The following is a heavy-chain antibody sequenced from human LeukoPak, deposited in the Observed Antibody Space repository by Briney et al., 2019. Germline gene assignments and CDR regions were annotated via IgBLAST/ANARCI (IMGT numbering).Heavy chain of an antibody. CDR3: ARDRGYYYMDV. CDR1: GGSISSYY. V-gene: IGHV4-59*01. CDR2: IYYSGST. Sequence: NPSETLSLACTVSGGSISSYYWSWIRQPPGKGLEWIGYIYYSGSTNYNPSLKSRVTISVDTSKNQFSLKLSSVTAADTAVYYCARDRGYYYMDVWGKGTTVTISS. J-gene: IGHJ6*03.